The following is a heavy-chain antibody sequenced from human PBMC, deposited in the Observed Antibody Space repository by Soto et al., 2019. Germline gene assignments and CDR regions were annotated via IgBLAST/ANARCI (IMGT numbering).Heavy chain of an antibody. CDR3: ARLFTMVPNWFDP. CDR2: IYYSGST. D-gene: IGHD3-10*01. J-gene: IGHJ5*02. Sequence: SETLSLTCTVSGGSISSYYWSWIRQPPGKGLEWIGYIYYSGSTNYNPSLKSRVTISVDTSKNQFSLKLSSVTAADTAVYYCARLFTMVPNWFDPWGQGTLVTVSS. V-gene: IGHV4-59*08. CDR1: GGSISSYY.